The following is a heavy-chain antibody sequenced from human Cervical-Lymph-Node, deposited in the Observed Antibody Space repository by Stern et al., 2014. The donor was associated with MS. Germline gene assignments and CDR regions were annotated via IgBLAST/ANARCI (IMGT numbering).Heavy chain of an antibody. CDR1: GYNFATYW. CDR3: VRLGIPSAHDALDL. V-gene: IGHV5-51*01. CDR2: IYPADSDT. D-gene: IGHD2-2*01. Sequence: EVQLVESGAELKKPGESLKISCNTSGYNFATYWIGWVRQMPGKGLERMGMIYPADSDTRHSPSFQGHVTISADKSIRTAYLQWRSLKASDTAMYYCVRLGIPSAHDALDLWGQGQWSPSLQ. J-gene: IGHJ3*01.